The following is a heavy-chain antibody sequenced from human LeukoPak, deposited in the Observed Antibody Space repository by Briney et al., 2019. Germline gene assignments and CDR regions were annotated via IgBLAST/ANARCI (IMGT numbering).Heavy chain of an antibody. J-gene: IGHJ4*02. CDR1: GFTFSNYW. CDR2: INSDGSST. V-gene: IGHV3-74*01. Sequence: GGALRLSCAASGFTFSNYWMHWVRQVAGNRLVWVSRINSDGSSTSHADSVNGRFTISRDNAKNTLYLQMNSLRAEDTAVYYCARAGASGYYVYWGPGALVTVSS. D-gene: IGHD3-22*01. CDR3: ARAGASGYYVY.